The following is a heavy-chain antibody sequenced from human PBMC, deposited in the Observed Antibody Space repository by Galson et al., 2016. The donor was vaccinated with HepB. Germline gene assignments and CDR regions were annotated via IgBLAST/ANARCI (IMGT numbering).Heavy chain of an antibody. CDR3: ARERDYYGSGSYGY. J-gene: IGHJ4*02. D-gene: IGHD3-10*01. CDR2: ISSSAGRT. CDR1: GFTFSNYA. Sequence: SLRLSCAASGFTFSNYAMSWVRQAPGKGLEWVSGISSSAGRTYYADSVKGRLTISRDNAKNSLYLQMNSLRAEDTAVYYCARERDYYGSGSYGYWGQGTLVTVSS. V-gene: IGHV3-23*01.